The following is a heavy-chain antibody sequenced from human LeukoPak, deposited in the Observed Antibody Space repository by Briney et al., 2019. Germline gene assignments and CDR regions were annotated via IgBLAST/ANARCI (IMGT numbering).Heavy chain of an antibody. J-gene: IGHJ5*02. CDR3: ARERRDCTNGVCLNWFDP. Sequence: PSETLSLTCAVSGGSISSGGYSWSWLRQPPGKGLEWIVYIYHSGSTYYNPSLKSRVTISVDRSKNQFSLKLSSVTAADTAVYYCARERRDCTNGVCLNWFDPWGQGTLVTVSS. V-gene: IGHV4-30-2*01. D-gene: IGHD2-8*01. CDR2: IYHSGST. CDR1: GGSISSGGYS.